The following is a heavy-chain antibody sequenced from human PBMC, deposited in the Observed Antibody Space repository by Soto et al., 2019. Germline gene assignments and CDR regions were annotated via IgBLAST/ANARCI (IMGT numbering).Heavy chain of an antibody. J-gene: IGHJ6*02. V-gene: IGHV4-34*02. CDR1: SASLGDHY. Sequence: QGQLRQWGAGVLKPSDTLSLTCAVFSASLGDHYWAWIRQSPDKGLEWIGEVHPSGSTDYNRSLKCRLTLSLDTSKSQFSLKVASVTAADTAVYFCARGKPSGYRFGPRNFFYYGLDVWGPGTTVTVSS. CDR2: VHPSGST. CDR3: ARGKPSGYRFGPRNFFYYGLDV. D-gene: IGHD5-18*01.